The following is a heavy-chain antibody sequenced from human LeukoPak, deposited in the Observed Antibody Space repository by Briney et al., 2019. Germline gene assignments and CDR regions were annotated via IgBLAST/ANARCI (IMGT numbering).Heavy chain of an antibody. CDR1: GGSLNNYY. D-gene: IGHD6-13*01. CDR2: ANRSGST. J-gene: IGHJ4*02. CDR3: ARVSAAGTDDY. V-gene: IGHV4-34*01. Sequence: PSETLSLTCTVEGGSLNNYYWAWIRQSPGKGLEWIGEANRSGSTNYNPSLKRRVSISIQSSKNQFSLELSSVTAADTAVYYCARVSAAGTDDYWGQGTLVTVSS.